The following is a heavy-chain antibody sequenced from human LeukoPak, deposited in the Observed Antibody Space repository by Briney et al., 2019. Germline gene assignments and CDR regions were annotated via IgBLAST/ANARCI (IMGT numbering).Heavy chain of an antibody. CDR1: GFTFSSYW. J-gene: IGHJ4*02. Sequence: PGGSLRLSCAASGFTFSSYWMHWVRQAPGKGLVWVSRINSDGSSTSYADSVKGRFTISRDNAKNTLYLQMNSLRTEDTAVYYCAKARGWTFGRSSPGFDYWGQGTLVTVSS. V-gene: IGHV3-74*01. D-gene: IGHD5-12*01. CDR3: AKARGWTFGRSSPGFDY. CDR2: INSDGSST.